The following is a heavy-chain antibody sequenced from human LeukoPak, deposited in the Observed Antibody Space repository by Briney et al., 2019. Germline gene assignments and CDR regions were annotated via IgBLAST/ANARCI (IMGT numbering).Heavy chain of an antibody. CDR3: AKDRDYYLVGFFDY. J-gene: IGHJ4*02. Sequence: GGSLRLSCAASRFTFSSYAMSWVRQAPGKGPEWVSAVSGSGVTTYYADSVKGRFTISRDNSKNTLYLQMNSLRAEDTALYYCAKDRDYYLVGFFDYWGQGTLVTVSS. D-gene: IGHD3-10*01. V-gene: IGHV3-23*01. CDR1: RFTFSSYA. CDR2: VSGSGVTT.